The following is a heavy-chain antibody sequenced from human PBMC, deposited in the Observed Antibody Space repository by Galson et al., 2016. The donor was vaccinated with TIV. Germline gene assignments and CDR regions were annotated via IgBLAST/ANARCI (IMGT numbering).Heavy chain of an antibody. J-gene: IGHJ4*02. CDR3: ARVLRGDPIDY. CDR1: GFTFSSYA. Sequence: SLRLSCAASGFTFSSYAMSWVRQAPGKGLEWISYTSGRSDYTRYADPVKGRFTISRDNAKNSLYLQMNSLRSEDTAVYYCARVLRGDPIDYWGQGTLVTVSS. V-gene: IGHV3-11*06. CDR2: TSGRSDYT.